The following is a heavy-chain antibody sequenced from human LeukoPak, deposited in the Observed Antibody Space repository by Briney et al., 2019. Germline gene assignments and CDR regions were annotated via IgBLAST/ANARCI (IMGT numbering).Heavy chain of an antibody. Sequence: PSETLSLTCAVSGGSISSSNWWSWVRQPPGQGLEWIGEIYHSGSTNYNPSLKSRVTISVDKSKNQFSLKLSSVTAADTAVYYCAGGDYSSGWYRVFGYWGQGTLVTVSS. CDR3: AGGDYSSGWYRVFGY. J-gene: IGHJ4*02. V-gene: IGHV4-4*02. CDR1: GGSISSSNW. CDR2: IYHSGST. D-gene: IGHD6-19*01.